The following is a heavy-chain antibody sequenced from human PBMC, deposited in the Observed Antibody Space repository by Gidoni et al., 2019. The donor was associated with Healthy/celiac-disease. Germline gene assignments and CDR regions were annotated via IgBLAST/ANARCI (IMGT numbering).Heavy chain of an antibody. CDR3: ARDGSGLGWFDP. V-gene: IGHV4-30-4*01. CDR1: GGSSSSGDYY. D-gene: IGHD3-10*01. J-gene: IGHJ5*02. Sequence: QVQLQESGPGLVKPSQTLSLTCTVSGGSSSSGDYYWSWIRQPPGKGLEWIGYIYYIGSTYYNPSLKSRVTISVDTSKNQFSLKLSSVTAADTAVYYCARDGSGLGWFDPWGQGTLVTVSS. CDR2: IYYIGST.